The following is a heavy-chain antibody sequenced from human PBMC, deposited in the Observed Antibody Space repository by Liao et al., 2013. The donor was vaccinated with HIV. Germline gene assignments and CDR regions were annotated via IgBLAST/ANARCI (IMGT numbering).Heavy chain of an antibody. CDR2: INHSGST. Sequence: QLQLQESGPGLVKASETLSLTCTVSGGSISRSSYYWGWIRQPPGKGLEWIGEINHSGSTNYNPSLKSRVTISVDTSKNQFSLKLSSVTAADTAVYYCAVTYYYDSSGYYDPMDVWGKGTTVTVSS. J-gene: IGHJ6*03. CDR1: GGSISRSSYY. CDR3: AVTYYYDSSGYYDPMDV. D-gene: IGHD3-22*01. V-gene: IGHV4-39*07.